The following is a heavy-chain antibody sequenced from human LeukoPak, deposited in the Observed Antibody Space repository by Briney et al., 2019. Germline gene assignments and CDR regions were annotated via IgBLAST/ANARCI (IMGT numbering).Heavy chain of an antibody. D-gene: IGHD2-2*01. CDR1: GYTFTGYY. J-gene: IGHJ4*02. V-gene: IGHV1-2*02. Sequence: GASVKVSCKASGYTFTGYYMHWVRQAPGQGLEWMGWINPNSGGTNYAQKFQGRVTMTRDTSISTAYMELSRLRSDDTAVYYCARVSRVYCSSTSCYLAYWGQGTLGTVSS. CDR2: INPNSGGT. CDR3: ARVSRVYCSSTSCYLAY.